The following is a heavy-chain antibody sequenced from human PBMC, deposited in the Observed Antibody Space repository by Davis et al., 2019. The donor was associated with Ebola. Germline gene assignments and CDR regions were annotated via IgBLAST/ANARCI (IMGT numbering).Heavy chain of an antibody. V-gene: IGHV4-34*01. Sequence: SETLSLTCAVYGGSFSNYYWRWIRQPPGKGLEWIGEINHSGSTNYNPSLKSRVTISVDTSKDQFPLRVSSVTAADTAIYNCARQYSSGWFYYHGMDVWGKGTTVTVSS. CDR2: INHSGST. CDR1: GGSFSNYY. CDR3: ARQYSSGWFYYHGMDV. J-gene: IGHJ6*04. D-gene: IGHD6-19*01.